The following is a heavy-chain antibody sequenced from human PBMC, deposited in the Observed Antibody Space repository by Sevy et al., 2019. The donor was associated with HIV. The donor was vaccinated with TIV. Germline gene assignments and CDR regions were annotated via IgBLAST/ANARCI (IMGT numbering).Heavy chain of an antibody. D-gene: IGHD3-3*01. V-gene: IGHV3-15*01. CDR3: TTKKDFWSGYFYFDY. CDR1: GFTFSKAW. J-gene: IGHJ4*02. Sequence: GSLRLSCAASGFTFSKAWMSWVRQAPGKGLEWVGRIKSNTDGGTTDYAEPVKGRFTISRDDSKNTLYLQVNSLKTDDTAVYYCTTKKDFWSGYFYFDYWGQGTLVTVSS. CDR2: IKSNTDGGTT.